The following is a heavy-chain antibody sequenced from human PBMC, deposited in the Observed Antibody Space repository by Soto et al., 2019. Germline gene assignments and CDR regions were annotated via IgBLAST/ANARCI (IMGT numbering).Heavy chain of an antibody. CDR3: AIRLKYGAGTSPWDY. Sequence: SETLSLTCTVSGGSISSYYWSWIRQPPGRGLEWIGYISYSGSTNYNPSLKSRVTISVDTSKNQFSLKLSSVTAADTAVYYCAIRLKYGAGTSPWDYWGPGTLVTVSS. J-gene: IGHJ4*02. CDR1: GGSISSYY. CDR2: ISYSGST. D-gene: IGHD3-10*01. V-gene: IGHV4-59*01.